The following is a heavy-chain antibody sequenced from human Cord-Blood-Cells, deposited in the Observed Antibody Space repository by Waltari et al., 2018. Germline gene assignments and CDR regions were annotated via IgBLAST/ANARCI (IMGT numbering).Heavy chain of an antibody. V-gene: IGHV4-39*01. J-gene: IGHJ4*02. D-gene: IGHD6-13*01. CDR3: ASTGYSSWYFDY. Sequence: QLQLQESGPGLVKPSETLSLTCTVSGGSISSSSYYWGWIRQPPGKGLEWIGSIYYSGSTYYNPSLKRRVTISVDTSKNQFSLKLSSVTAADTAVYYCASTGYSSWYFDYWGQGTLVTVSS. CDR2: IYYSGST. CDR1: GGSISSSSYY.